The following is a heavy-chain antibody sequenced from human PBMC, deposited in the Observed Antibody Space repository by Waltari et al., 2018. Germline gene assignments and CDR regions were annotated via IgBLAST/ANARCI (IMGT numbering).Heavy chain of an antibody. V-gene: IGHV1-18*01. CDR3: ARRVKVVVGTRGARGDFFDY. Sequence: QVQLVQSGAEVKKPGASVKVSCKASGYTFTSYGISWVRQAPGHGLEWMGWISAYNGNTNYAQKLQGRVTMTTDTSTSTAYMELRSLRSDDTAVYYCARRVKVVVGTRGARGDFFDYWGQGTLVTVSS. D-gene: IGHD2-21*01. CDR2: ISAYNGNT. CDR1: GYTFTSYG. J-gene: IGHJ4*02.